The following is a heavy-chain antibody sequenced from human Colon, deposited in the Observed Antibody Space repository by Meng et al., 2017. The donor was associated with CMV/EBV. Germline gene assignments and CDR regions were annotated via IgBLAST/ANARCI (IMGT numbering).Heavy chain of an antibody. CDR1: GFTFSSYW. CDR3: ARLPVIVGANKHFDY. Sequence: GGFLRPSCAAFGFTFSSYWMSWVRQAPGKGLEWVANIKQDGSEKYYVDSVKGRFTISRDNAKNSLYLQMNSLRAEDTAVYYCARLPVIVGANKHFDYWGQGTLVTVSS. D-gene: IGHD1-26*01. J-gene: IGHJ4*02. V-gene: IGHV3-7*01. CDR2: IKQDGSEK.